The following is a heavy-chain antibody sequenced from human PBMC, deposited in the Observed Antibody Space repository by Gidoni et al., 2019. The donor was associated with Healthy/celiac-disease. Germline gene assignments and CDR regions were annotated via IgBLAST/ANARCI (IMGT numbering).Heavy chain of an antibody. V-gene: IGHV3-23*01. CDR3: ANHQLLRGYYYGMDV. D-gene: IGHD2-2*01. CDR1: GFTFSSYA. J-gene: IGHJ6*02. Sequence: EVQLLESGGGLVQPGGSLRLSCAASGFTFSSYAMSWVRQAPGKGLEWVSAISGSGGSTYYADSVKGRFTISRDNSKNTLYLQMNSLRAEDTAVYYCANHQLLRGYYYGMDVWGQGTTVTVSS. CDR2: ISGSGGST.